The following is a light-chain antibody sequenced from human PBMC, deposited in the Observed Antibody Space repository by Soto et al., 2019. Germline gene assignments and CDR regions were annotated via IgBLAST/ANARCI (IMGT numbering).Light chain of an antibody. CDR1: TGPVTTGLY. V-gene: IGLV7-46*01. Sequence: QAVVTQEPSMTVSPGGAVTLTCGSSTGPVTTGLYPYWFQQKAGQAPRTLIYDTDNKLSWTPARFSGSLFGGKSALTLSGAQLDDEADYYCLLSFPGARIFGGGTKVTVL. CDR2: DTD. CDR3: LLSFPGARI. J-gene: IGLJ2*01.